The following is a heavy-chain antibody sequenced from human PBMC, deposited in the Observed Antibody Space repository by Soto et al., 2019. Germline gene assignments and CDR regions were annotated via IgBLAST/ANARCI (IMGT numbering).Heavy chain of an antibody. V-gene: IGHV3-21*02. D-gene: IGHD2-2*01. CDR3: ATRSTSLFSTPPPPYYYYAMDV. Sequence: EVQLVESGGGLVKPGGSLRLSCAASRFNFRSYTMNWVRQAPGKGLEWVSSISTAGGYIYYADSVKGRFTISRDNAKNSLYLQIKNLRGDDTAVYYYATRSTSLFSTPPPPYYYYAMDVWGQGTTVTVSS. CDR2: ISTAGGYI. J-gene: IGHJ6*02. CDR1: RFNFRSYT.